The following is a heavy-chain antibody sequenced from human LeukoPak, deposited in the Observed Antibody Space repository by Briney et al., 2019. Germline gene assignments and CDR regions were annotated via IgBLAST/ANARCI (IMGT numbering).Heavy chain of an antibody. CDR2: ISAYNGNT. CDR1: GYTFTSYG. Sequence: ASVKVSCKASGYTFTSYGISWVRQAPGQGLEWMGWISAYNGNTNYAQKLQGRVTMTTDTSTNTAYMELRSLRSDDTAVYYCARCWYSSGPTGEDYWGQGTLVTVSS. CDR3: ARCWYSSGPTGEDY. J-gene: IGHJ4*02. V-gene: IGHV1-18*01. D-gene: IGHD6-19*01.